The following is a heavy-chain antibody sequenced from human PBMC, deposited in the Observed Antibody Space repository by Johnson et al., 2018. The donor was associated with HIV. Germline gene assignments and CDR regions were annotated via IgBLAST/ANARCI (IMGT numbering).Heavy chain of an antibody. CDR1: GFTFSSYG. J-gene: IGHJ3*02. CDR3: AKDRDGWELLEVDAFDI. CDR2: IRYDGNNK. V-gene: IGHV3-30*02. Sequence: QVQLMESGGGVVQPGGSLRLSCAASGFTFSSYGMHWVRQAPGKGLEWVAFIRYDGNNKYYADSVKGRFTISRDNSKNTLYLQMNRLRAEDKAVYYCAKDRDGWELLEVDAFDIWGQGTMVTVSS. D-gene: IGHD1-26*01.